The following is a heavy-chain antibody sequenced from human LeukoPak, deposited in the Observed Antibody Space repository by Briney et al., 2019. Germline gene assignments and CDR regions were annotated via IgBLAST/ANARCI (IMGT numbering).Heavy chain of an antibody. Sequence: PSQTLSLTCTVSGGSISSGDYYWSWIRQPPGKGLEWIGYIYYSGSTYYNPSLKSRVTKSVDTSKNQFSLKLSSVTAADTAVYYCARGGGLGAYYFDYWGQGTLVTVSS. CDR1: GGSISSGDYY. V-gene: IGHV4-30-4*08. CDR3: ARGGGLGAYYFDY. J-gene: IGHJ4*02. D-gene: IGHD3-16*01. CDR2: IYYSGST.